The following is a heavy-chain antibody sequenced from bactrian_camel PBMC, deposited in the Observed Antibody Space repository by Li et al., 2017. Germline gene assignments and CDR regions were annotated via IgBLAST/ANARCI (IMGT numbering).Heavy chain of an antibody. D-gene: IGHD3*01. V-gene: IGHV3S63*01. Sequence: HVQLVESGGGSVQAGETLRLSCAASGFTLNDSDMAWFRRTPGNECELVSTIRTDGSTVYADSVKGRFTSTQDNAKNTVYLQMDSLKPEDSAMYYCATSDTLACTRGSMGKSDYNYWGRGTQVTVS. J-gene: IGHJ4*01. CDR3: ATSDTLACTRGSMGKSDYNY. CDR2: IRTDGST. CDR1: GFTLNDSD.